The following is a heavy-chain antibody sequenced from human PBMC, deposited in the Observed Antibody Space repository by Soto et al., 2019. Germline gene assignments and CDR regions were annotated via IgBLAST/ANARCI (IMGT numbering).Heavy chain of an antibody. D-gene: IGHD3-22*01. J-gene: IGHJ4*02. CDR3: AREIYDDYDSSGFDH. CDR1: AFTFKNHW. CDR2: INGDGSFT. V-gene: IGHV3-74*01. Sequence: EVQLVESGGGLVQPGGSQRLSCAASAFTFKNHWMHWVRQVPGKGPVWVSRINGDGSFTSYADAVKGRFTISRDNAKNTLSLQMNNLRAEDTAVYYCAREIYDDYDSSGFDHWGQGTLVTVSS.